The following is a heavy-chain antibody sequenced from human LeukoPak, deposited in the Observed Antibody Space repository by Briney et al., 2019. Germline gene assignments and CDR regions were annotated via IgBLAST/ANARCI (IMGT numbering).Heavy chain of an antibody. V-gene: IGHV3-48*03. CDR1: GFTFSTYE. J-gene: IGHJ6*02. D-gene: IGHD3-9*01. CDR2: ISSSGSII. CDR3: ARVGHYYDTLTDYYVRNGMDV. Sequence: PGGPLRLSCAASGFTFSTYEMNWVRQAPGKGLEWVSYISSSGSIIYYADSVKGRFTISRDNAKNSLYLQMNSLRAEDTAVYYCARVGHYYDTLTDYYVRNGMDVWGQGTTVTVSS.